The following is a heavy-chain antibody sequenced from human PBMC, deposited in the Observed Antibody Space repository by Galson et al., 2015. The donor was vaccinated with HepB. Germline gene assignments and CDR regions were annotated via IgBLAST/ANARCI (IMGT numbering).Heavy chain of an antibody. CDR3: SHRPLVPAAIQAGWFDP. V-gene: IGHV2-5*02. J-gene: IGHJ5*02. Sequence: PALVKPTQTLTLTCTFSGFSLNTSGVGVGWIRQPPGKALEWLALIFWDDDKRSNPSLKHRVTITKDTSRNRVVLTMTNIDPKDTATYSCSHRPLVPAAIQAGWFDPWGQGSVVTVSS. CDR2: IFWDDDK. CDR1: GFSLNTSGVG. D-gene: IGHD2-2*01.